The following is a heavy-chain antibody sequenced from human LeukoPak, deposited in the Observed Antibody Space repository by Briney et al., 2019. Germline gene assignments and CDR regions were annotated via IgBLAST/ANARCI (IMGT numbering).Heavy chain of an antibody. J-gene: IGHJ6*03. D-gene: IGHD3-10*01. CDR3: ARVRGRSITMVRGPSYYYMDV. Sequence: GSLRLSCTASGFTFGDYAMSWIRQSPGKGLEWIGEINHGGSTTYNPSLQSRVTMSVDTSTNQISLKMTSVTAADTAVYYCARVRGRSITMVRGPSYYYMDVWGKGTTVTISS. CDR1: GFTFGDYA. CDR2: INHGGST. V-gene: IGHV4-34*01.